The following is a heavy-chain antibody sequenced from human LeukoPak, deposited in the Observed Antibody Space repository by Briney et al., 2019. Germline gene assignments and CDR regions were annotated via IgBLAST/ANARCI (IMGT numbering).Heavy chain of an antibody. V-gene: IGHV4-59*01. J-gene: IGHJ4*02. D-gene: IGHD1-26*01. CDR3: ARSRTGGSSFDH. CDR2: LYDSGST. CDR1: GVSISTYY. Sequence: SETLSLTCTVSGVSISTYYWSWIRQPPGKGLEWIGYLYDSGSTTYNPSLKSRVTISLDTSKNQFSLKLTSVTAADTAVYFCARSRTGGSSFDHWARDPWSPSPQ.